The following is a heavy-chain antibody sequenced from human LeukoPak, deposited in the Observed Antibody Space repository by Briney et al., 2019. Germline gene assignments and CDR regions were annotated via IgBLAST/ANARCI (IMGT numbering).Heavy chain of an antibody. CDR3: VREESGGYFDY. Sequence: ASVKVSCKSFGFTFTNYLLHWVRQAPGKGLEWVGRIDPSVDTTNYAQKFRGRVTMTRDTSTSTVYMELSSLRSDDTAIYYCVREESGGYFDYWGQGTLVTVS. V-gene: IGHV1-46*01. D-gene: IGHD2-8*02. CDR2: IDPSVDTT. CDR1: GFTFTNYL. J-gene: IGHJ4*02.